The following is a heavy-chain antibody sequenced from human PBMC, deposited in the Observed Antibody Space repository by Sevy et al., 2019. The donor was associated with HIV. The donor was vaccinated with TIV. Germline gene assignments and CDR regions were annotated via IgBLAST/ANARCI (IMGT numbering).Heavy chain of an antibody. D-gene: IGHD5-12*01. CDR2: INTDGGST. CDR3: ARSASMVATPDD. CDR1: GYTLIAYY. Sequence: YKASGYTLIAYYMYWVRQAPGQGLEWMGIINTDGGSTRYAQKFQGRVIMTRDTSTNTAYMELSSLSSEDTAVYYCARSASMVATPDDWGQGTLVTVSS. J-gene: IGHJ4*02. V-gene: IGHV1-46*01.